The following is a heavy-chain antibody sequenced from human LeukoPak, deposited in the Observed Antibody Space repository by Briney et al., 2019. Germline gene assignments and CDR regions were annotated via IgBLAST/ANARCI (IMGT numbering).Heavy chain of an antibody. J-gene: IGHJ4*02. Sequence: SETLSLTCTVSGGSISSGSYYWIWLRQPAGQELEWIGRIYTSWSTNYNPSLKSRVTISVDTSKNQFSLKLSSVTAADTAVYYCARGYYDSSSYYQNFDDWGQGTLVTVSS. CDR3: ARGYYDSSSYYQNFDD. CDR2: IYTSWST. CDR1: GGSISSGSYY. V-gene: IGHV4-61*02. D-gene: IGHD3-22*01.